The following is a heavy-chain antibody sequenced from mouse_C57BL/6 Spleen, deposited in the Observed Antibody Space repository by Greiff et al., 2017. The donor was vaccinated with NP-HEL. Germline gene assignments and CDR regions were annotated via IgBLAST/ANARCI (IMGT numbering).Heavy chain of an antibody. Sequence: VQLQQSGPELVKPGASVKISCKASGYSFTGYYMNWVKQSPEKSLEWIGEINPSTGGTTYNQKFKAKATLTVDKSSSTAYMQLKSLTSEDSAVYYCASLYYDYPYAMDYWGQGTSVTVSS. V-gene: IGHV1-42*01. CDR2: INPSTGGT. D-gene: IGHD2-4*01. J-gene: IGHJ4*01. CDR1: GYSFTGYY. CDR3: ASLYYDYPYAMDY.